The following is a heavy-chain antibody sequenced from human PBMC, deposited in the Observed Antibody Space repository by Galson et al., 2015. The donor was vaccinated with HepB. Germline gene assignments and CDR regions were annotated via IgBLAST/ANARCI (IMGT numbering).Heavy chain of an antibody. V-gene: IGHV1-18*01. D-gene: IGHD5-12*01. CDR1: GYTFTNYG. Sequence: SVKVSCKASGYTFTNYGISWVRQAPGQGLEWMGWISAYTGTTNYAQKLQGRVTLTTDTSSSTAYMELRSLRSDDTAVYYCARLYSGYDYRGYYFDYWGQGTLVTVSS. CDR3: ARLYSGYDYRGYYFDY. CDR2: ISAYTGTT. J-gene: IGHJ4*02.